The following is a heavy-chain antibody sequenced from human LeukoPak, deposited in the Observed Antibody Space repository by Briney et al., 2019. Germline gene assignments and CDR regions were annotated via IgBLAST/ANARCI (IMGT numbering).Heavy chain of an antibody. D-gene: IGHD3-10*01. CDR3: ARDRGAAHANWFDP. J-gene: IGHJ5*02. Sequence: SETLSLTCAVYGGSFSGYYWSWIRQPPGKGLEWIGEINHSGSTNYNPSLKSRVTISVDTSKNQFSLKLSSVTAADTAVYYCARDRGAAHANWFDPWGQGTLVTVSS. V-gene: IGHV4-34*01. CDR1: GGSFSGYY. CDR2: INHSGST.